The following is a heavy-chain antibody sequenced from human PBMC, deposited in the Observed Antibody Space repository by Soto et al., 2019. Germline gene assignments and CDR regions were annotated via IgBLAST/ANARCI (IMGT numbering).Heavy chain of an antibody. J-gene: IGHJ3*01. CDR2: IYHSGSS. V-gene: IGHV4-30-4*01. Sequence: QVQLQESGPGLVKPSQTLSVTCTVSGGSITTGDFYWSWIRQAPGKGLEWIGYIYHSGSSHSNPSLRSRVTISVDTSKNQFSLRLSSLTAADTAVYYCAREPALPTSFGEDIHHDGFDLWGQGTLVTVSS. CDR1: GGSITTGDFY. CDR3: AREPALPTSFGEDIHHDGFDL. D-gene: IGHD3-3*01.